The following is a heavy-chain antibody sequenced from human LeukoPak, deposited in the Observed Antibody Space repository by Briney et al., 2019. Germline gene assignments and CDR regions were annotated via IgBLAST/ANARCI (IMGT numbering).Heavy chain of an antibody. J-gene: IGHJ4*02. CDR3: ARRSCSGGSCYYFDY. CDR2: IYYSGTT. CDR1: GGSISTYY. Sequence: SETLSLTCTVSGGSISTYYWNWIRQPPGKGLEWIGYIYYSGTTNYNPSLKSRVSMSVDTSKNQFSLRLTSVTAADTAVYYCARRSCSGGSCYYFDYWGQGTLVPVSS. D-gene: IGHD2-15*01. V-gene: IGHV4-59*01.